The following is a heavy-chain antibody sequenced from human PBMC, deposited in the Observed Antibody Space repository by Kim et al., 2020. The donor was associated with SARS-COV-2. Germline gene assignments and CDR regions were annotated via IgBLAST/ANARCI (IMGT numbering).Heavy chain of an antibody. D-gene: IGHD3-16*01. Sequence: ASVKVSCKASGYTFTSYGISWVRQAPGQGLEWMGWISAYNGNTNYAQKLQGRVTMTTDTSTSTAYMELRSLRSDDTAVYYCARDYKITFGGVGNPFDYWGQGTLVTVSS. CDR1: GYTFTSYG. CDR2: ISAYNGNT. V-gene: IGHV1-18*01. CDR3: ARDYKITFGGVGNPFDY. J-gene: IGHJ4*02.